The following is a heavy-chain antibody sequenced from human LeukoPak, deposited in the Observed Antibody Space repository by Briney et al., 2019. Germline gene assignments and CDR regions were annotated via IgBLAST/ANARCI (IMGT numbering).Heavy chain of an antibody. Sequence: SVTVSCKASGGTFSSYAISWVRQAPGQGLEWMGRIIPILGIANYAQKFQGRVTITADKSTSTASMELSSLRSEDTAVYYCARDSEMATNKRPYWYFDLWGRGTLVTVSS. CDR1: GGTFSSYA. CDR3: ARDSEMATNKRPYWYFDL. D-gene: IGHD5-24*01. V-gene: IGHV1-69*04. J-gene: IGHJ2*01. CDR2: IIPILGIA.